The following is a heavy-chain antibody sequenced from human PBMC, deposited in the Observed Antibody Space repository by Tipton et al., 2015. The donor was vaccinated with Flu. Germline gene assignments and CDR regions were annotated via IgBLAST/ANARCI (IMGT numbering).Heavy chain of an antibody. D-gene: IGHD4/OR15-4a*01. V-gene: IGHV4-39*07. CDR2: FYYSGST. Sequence: TLSLTCTVSGGSISRSSYYWGWIRQPPGKGLEWIGSFYYSGSTYYNPSLKSRVTISVDASKNQFSLRLSSVTAADTAVYYCARGGVLWCPRDWGQGTLVTVSS. J-gene: IGHJ4*02. CDR3: ARGGVLWCPRD. CDR1: GGSISRSSYY.